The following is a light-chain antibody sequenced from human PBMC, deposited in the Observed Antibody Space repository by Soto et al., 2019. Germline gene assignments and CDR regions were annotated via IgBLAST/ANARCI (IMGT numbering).Light chain of an antibody. J-gene: IGKJ1*01. CDR2: GAS. Sequence: EIVLTHSPGTLSFSPGERATLSCRASQSVSSSYLAWYQQKPGQAPRLLIYGASSRATGIPDRFSGSGSGTDFTLAISSLQPEDSATYYCLQDINYPWTFGQGTQVDIK. CDR3: LQDINYPWT. V-gene: IGKV3-20*01. CDR1: QSVSSSY.